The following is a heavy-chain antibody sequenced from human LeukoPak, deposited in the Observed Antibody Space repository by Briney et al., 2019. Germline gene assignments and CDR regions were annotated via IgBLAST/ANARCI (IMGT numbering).Heavy chain of an antibody. CDR2: INHSGST. CDR3: ARAPHLGYCSSTSCSGWFDP. V-gene: IGHV4-34*01. J-gene: IGHJ5*02. CDR1: GGSFSGYY. Sequence: SETLSLTCAVYGGSFSGYYWSWIRQPPGKGLEWIGEINHSGSTNYNPSLKSRVTISVDTSKNQFSLKLSSVTAADTAVYYCARAPHLGYCSSTSCSGWFDPWGQGTLVTVSS. D-gene: IGHD2-2*01.